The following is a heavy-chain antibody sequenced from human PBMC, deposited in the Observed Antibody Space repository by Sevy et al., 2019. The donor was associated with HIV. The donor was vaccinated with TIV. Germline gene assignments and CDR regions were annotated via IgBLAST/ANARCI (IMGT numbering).Heavy chain of an antibody. CDR1: GFTFSQYG. CDR2: IHYDGSTK. J-gene: IGHJ4*02. Sequence: GESLKISCAATGFTFSQYGMEWVRQAPGKGLEWVAFIHYDGSTKYYADSVKGRFTISRDNSKNMLYLQMNSLRPEDTALYSCAKHRDTLAAAAYLDHWGQGTLVTVSS. CDR3: AKHRDTLAAAAYLDH. D-gene: IGHD6-13*01. V-gene: IGHV3-30*02.